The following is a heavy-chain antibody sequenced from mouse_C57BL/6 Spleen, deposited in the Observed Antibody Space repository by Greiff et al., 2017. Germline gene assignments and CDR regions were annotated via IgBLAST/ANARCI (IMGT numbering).Heavy chain of an antibody. V-gene: IGHV10-1*01. CDR1: GFSFNTYA. Sequence: EVQRVESGGGLVQPKGSLKLSCAASGFSFNTYAMNWVRQAPGKGLEWVARIRSKSNNYATYYADSVKDRFTISRDDSESMLYLQMNNLKTEDTAMYYCVRHGSSYYAMDYWGQGTSVTVSS. CDR2: IRSKSNNYAT. CDR3: VRHGSSYYAMDY. D-gene: IGHD1-1*01. J-gene: IGHJ4*01.